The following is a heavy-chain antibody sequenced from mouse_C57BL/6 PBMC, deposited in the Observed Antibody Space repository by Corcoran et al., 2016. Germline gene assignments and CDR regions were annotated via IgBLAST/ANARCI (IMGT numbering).Heavy chain of an antibody. CDR2: INPNNGGT. CDR1: GYTFTDYY. Sequence: EVQLQQSGPELVKPGASVKISCKASGYTFTDYYMNWVKQSHGKSLEWIGDINPNNGGTSYNQKFKGKATLTVDKSSSTAYMELRSLTSEDSAVYYCARTIVARAMDYWGQGTSVTFSS. V-gene: IGHV1-26*01. D-gene: IGHD1-1*01. J-gene: IGHJ4*01. CDR3: ARTIVARAMDY.